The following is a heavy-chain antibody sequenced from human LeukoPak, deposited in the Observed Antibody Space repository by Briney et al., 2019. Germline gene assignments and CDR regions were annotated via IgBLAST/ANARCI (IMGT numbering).Heavy chain of an antibody. V-gene: IGHV1-2*02. D-gene: IGHD6-19*01. Sequence: SVKVSCKASGYTFTGYYMHWVRQAPGQGLEWMGWFNPNSCGTNYAQKFQGRVTMTRDTSISTAYMELSRLRSDDTAVYYCARAFAVAGTGGNYYYYYMDVWGKGTTVTVSS. CDR3: ARAFAVAGTGGNYYYYYMDV. CDR2: FNPNSCGT. J-gene: IGHJ6*03. CDR1: GYTFTGYY.